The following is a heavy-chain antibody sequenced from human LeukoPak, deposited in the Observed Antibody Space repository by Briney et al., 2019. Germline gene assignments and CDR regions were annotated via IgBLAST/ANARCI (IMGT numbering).Heavy chain of an antibody. D-gene: IGHD2-15*01. V-gene: IGHV1-18*01. CDR1: CYRFTSYG. CDR2: ISAYNGNT. J-gene: IGHJ5*02. CDR3: AREGYCCGGNCYATMNGFDP. Sequence: ASVKLSCTASCYRFTSYGITWVRQAPGHGLEWMGWISAYNGNTNYAQKLQGRVTLTTDTSTSTAYMELRSLRSDDTAVYYCAREGYCCGGNCYATMNGFDPWGQGTLVTVSS.